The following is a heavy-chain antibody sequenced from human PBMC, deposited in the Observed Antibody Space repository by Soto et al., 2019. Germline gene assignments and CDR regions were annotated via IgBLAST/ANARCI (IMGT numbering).Heavy chain of an antibody. Sequence: EVHLLESEGGLVQPGGSLRLSCAASGFTFSPYAMTWVRQAPGKGLEWISFISGSGGDTYYAASVKGRFITSRDNSKNTVSLQMNSLRDEDTALYYCAKGGWADDWGQGTLVTVSS. CDR1: GFTFSPYA. D-gene: IGHD6-19*01. J-gene: IGHJ4*02. CDR3: AKGGWADD. V-gene: IGHV3-23*01. CDR2: ISGSGGDT.